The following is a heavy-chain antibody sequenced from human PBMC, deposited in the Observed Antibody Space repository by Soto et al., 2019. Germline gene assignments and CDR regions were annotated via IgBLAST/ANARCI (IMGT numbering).Heavy chain of an antibody. Sequence: VASVKVSCKASGGTFSSYAISWVRQAPGQGLEWMGGIIPIFGTANYAQKFQGRVTITADESTSTAYMELSSLRSEDTAVYYCARVGATMVRGVNDYYYYGMDVWGQGTTVTVSS. CDR2: IIPIFGTA. CDR1: GGTFSSYA. J-gene: IGHJ6*02. CDR3: ARVGATMVRGVNDYYYYGMDV. D-gene: IGHD3-10*01. V-gene: IGHV1-69*13.